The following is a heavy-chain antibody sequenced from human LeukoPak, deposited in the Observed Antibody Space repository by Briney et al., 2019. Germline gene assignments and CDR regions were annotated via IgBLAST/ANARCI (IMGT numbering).Heavy chain of an antibody. CDR3: ASGYCSSTSCYTTLDY. CDR2: IIPIFGTA. Sequence: SVKVSCRASGGTFSSYAISWVRQAPGQGLEWMGGIIPIFGTANYAQKFQGRVTITADESTSTAYMELSSLRSEDTAVYYCASGYCSSTSCYTTLDYWGQGTLVTVSS. CDR1: GGTFSSYA. D-gene: IGHD2-2*02. J-gene: IGHJ4*02. V-gene: IGHV1-69*13.